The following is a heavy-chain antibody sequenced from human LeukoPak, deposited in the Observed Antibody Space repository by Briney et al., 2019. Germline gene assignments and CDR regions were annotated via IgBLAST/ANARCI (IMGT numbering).Heavy chain of an antibody. J-gene: IGHJ4*02. CDR3: ARDGAYSSSWYFDY. V-gene: IGHV3-21*01. D-gene: IGHD6-13*01. CDR1: GFTFSSYS. Sequence: GGSLRLSCAASGFTFSSYSMNWVRQAPGRGLEWVSSISTGSSYIYYADSVKGRFTISRDNAKNSLFLQVNSLRAEDTAVYYCARDGAYSSSWYFDYRGQGTLVTVSS. CDR2: ISTGSSYI.